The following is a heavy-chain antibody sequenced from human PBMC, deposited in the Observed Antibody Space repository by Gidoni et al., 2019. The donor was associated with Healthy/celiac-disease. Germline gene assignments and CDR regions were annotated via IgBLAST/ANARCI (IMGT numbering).Heavy chain of an antibody. V-gene: IGHV1-69*12. CDR1: VGTFSSYP. Sequence: QVQLLQSGAEVKKPGSSVKVSCKASVGTFSSYPIRWVRQAPGQGLEWMGGIIPIFGTANYAKKCQGRVTITADESTSTAYMELSSLRSEDTAVYYCARAQYYYDSSGYWRAFDYWGQGTLVTVSS. CDR2: IIPIFGTA. J-gene: IGHJ4*02. CDR3: ARAQYYYDSSGYWRAFDY. D-gene: IGHD3-22*01.